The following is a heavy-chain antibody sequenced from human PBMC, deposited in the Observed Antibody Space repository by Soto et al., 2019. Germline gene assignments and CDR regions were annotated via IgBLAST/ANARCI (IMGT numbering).Heavy chain of an antibody. CDR2: IYYIGST. CDR1: GASISIIIYY. V-gene: IGHV4-39*01. Sequence: SETLSLTCTVAGASISIIIYYCGRIRQPPWTGLEWSGSIYYIGSTYYNPSLKSRVTISEDTAKNPFSLKLSSVTAEDTAVYYCGRQCRGVTSHWFVPWGQGPLVTVSS. J-gene: IGHJ5*01. CDR3: GRQCRGVTSHWFVP. D-gene: IGHD2-15*01.